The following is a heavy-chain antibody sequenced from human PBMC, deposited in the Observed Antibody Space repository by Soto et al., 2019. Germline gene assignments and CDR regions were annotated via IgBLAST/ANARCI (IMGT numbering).Heavy chain of an antibody. V-gene: IGHV4-59*12. CDR3: ASGFSTSTWYY. Sequence: SETLSLTCTVSGDSISSYYWSWIRQPPGKGLEWIGYIYYSGSTNFNPSLKSRVTISVDTSKNQFSLNLSSVTAADTAVYYCASGFSTSTWYYWGQGTLVTVSS. D-gene: IGHD6-13*01. J-gene: IGHJ4*02. CDR2: IYYSGST. CDR1: GDSISSYY.